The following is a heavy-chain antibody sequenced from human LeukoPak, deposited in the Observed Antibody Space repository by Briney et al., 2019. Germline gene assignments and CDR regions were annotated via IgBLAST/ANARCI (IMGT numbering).Heavy chain of an antibody. Sequence: SQTLSLTCAVPGGSISSGGYSWSWIRQPPGKGLEWIGYIYHSWSTYYNPSLKSRVTISVDRSKNQFSLKLSSVTAADTAVYYCAGSQGYCGGDCFDYWGQGTLVTVSS. J-gene: IGHJ4*02. CDR2: IYHSWST. D-gene: IGHD2-21*01. V-gene: IGHV4-30-2*01. CDR3: AGSQGYCGGDCFDY. CDR1: GGSISSGGYS.